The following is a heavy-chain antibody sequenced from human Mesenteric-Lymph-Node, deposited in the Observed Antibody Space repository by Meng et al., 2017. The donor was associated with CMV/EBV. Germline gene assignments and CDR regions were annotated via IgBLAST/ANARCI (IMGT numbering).Heavy chain of an antibody. CDR2: INHSGST. CDR1: GGSFSGYY. D-gene: IGHD6-13*01. Sequence: YGGSFSGYYWSWIRQPPGKGLEWIGEINHSGSTNYNPSLKSRVTISVDTSKNQSSLKLSSVTAADTAVYYCATYSSSWYDGYNWFDPWGQGTLVTVSS. V-gene: IGHV4-34*01. CDR3: ATYSSSWYDGYNWFDP. J-gene: IGHJ5*02.